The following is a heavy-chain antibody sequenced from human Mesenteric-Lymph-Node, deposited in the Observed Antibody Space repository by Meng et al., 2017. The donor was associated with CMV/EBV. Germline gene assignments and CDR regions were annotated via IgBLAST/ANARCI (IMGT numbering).Heavy chain of an antibody. CDR3: AKDLPSVGQLSYDYYYGMDV. J-gene: IGHJ6*02. CDR2: IYSGDSSA. CDR1: GFTVSNNY. Sequence: GGSLRLSCAASGFTVSNNYMSWVRQALGKGLEWVSVIYSGDSSAYYADSVKGRFTISRDDFKNTLYLQMNSLRAEDTAVYYCAKDLPSVGQLSYDYYYGMDVWGQGTTVTVSS. D-gene: IGHD2-2*01. V-gene: IGHV3-23*03.